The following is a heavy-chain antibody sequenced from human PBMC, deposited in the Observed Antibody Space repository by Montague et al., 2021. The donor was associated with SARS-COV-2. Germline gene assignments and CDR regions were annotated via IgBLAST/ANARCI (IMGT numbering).Heavy chain of an antibody. CDR2: IYHSGST. D-gene: IGHD3-10*01. Sequence: SETLSLTCTVSGYSISSGYYWGWIRKPPGKGLEWIGSIYHSGSTYYNPSLKSRVTISVDTSKNQFSLKLSSVTAADTAVYYCARDCYDYGSGSYQRWFDPWGQGTLVTVSS. CDR1: GYSISSGYY. J-gene: IGHJ5*02. V-gene: IGHV4-38-2*02. CDR3: ARDCYDYGSGSYQRWFDP.